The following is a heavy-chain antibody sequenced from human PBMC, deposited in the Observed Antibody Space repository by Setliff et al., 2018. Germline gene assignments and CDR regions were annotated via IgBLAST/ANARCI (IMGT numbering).Heavy chain of an antibody. CDR1: GGSFTNYY. Sequence: SETLSLTCTVYGGSFTNYYWGWIRQSPGKGLEWIGEIXHSGXTNYXXSLKSRLTISVDASTNQFSLKLYSVTAADTAVYYCRYWSGYYNNDYWGQGTLVTVSS. CDR3: RYWSGYYNNDY. J-gene: IGHJ4*02. CDR2: IXHSGXT. V-gene: IGHV4-34*01. D-gene: IGHD3-3*01.